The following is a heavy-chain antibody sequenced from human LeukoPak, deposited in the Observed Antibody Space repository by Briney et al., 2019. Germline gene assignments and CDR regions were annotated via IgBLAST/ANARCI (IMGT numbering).Heavy chain of an antibody. D-gene: IGHD1-26*01. V-gene: IGHV4-61*01. Sequence: SETLSLTCTVSGGSVSSGSYYWSWIRQPPGKGLEWIGYIYYSGSTNYNPSLKSRVTISVDTSKNQFSLKLSSVTAADTAVYYCGRDKLLRFWFDPWGQGTLVTVSS. J-gene: IGHJ5*02. CDR2: IYYSGST. CDR3: GRDKLLRFWFDP. CDR1: GGSVSSGSYY.